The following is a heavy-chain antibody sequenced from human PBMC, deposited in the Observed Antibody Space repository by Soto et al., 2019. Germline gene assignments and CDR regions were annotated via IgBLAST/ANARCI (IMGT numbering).Heavy chain of an antibody. J-gene: IGHJ3*02. CDR2: ISTGGDTT. CDR1: GXAFSPYS. Sequence: GSLRVCGAASGXAFSPYSRSWVRQAPGKGLELVAGISTGGDTTYYADSVKGRFTIYRDNSNNMLHLQMNTVRVEDTALYYCAKDSGLPDFGLVIHAFDIWGQGTMGTVPS. V-gene: IGHV3-23*01. D-gene: IGHD3-3*01. CDR3: AKDSGLPDFGLVIHAFDI.